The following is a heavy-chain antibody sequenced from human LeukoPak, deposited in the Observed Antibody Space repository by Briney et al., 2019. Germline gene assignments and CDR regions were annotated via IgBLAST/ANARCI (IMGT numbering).Heavy chain of an antibody. Sequence: SVKVSCKASGGTFSSYAISWVRQAPGQGLEWMGGIIPIFGTANYAQKFQGRVTTTADESTSTAYMELSSLRSEDTAVYYCAREGRIAVAGTGSDWFDPWGQGTLVTVSS. D-gene: IGHD6-19*01. CDR3: AREGRIAVAGTGSDWFDP. CDR2: IIPIFGTA. CDR1: GGTFSSYA. V-gene: IGHV1-69*13. J-gene: IGHJ5*02.